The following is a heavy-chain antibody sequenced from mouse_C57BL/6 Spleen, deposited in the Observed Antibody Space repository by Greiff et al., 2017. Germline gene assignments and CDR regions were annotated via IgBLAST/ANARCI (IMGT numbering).Heavy chain of an antibody. V-gene: IGHV1-55*01. Sequence: QVQLQQPGAELVKPGASVKMSCKASGYTFTSYWITWVKQRPGQGLEWIGDIYPGSGSTNYNEKFKSKATLTVDTSSSTAYMQLSSLTSEDSAVYYCARCKGNLRGGFAYWGQGTLVTVSA. J-gene: IGHJ3*01. CDR2: IYPGSGST. CDR3: ARCKGNLRGGFAY. CDR1: GYTFTSYW.